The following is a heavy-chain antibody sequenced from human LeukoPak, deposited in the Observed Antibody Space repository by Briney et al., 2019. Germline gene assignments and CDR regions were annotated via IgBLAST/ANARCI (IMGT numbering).Heavy chain of an antibody. CDR1: GGSISRSY. J-gene: IGHJ4*02. D-gene: IGHD6-19*01. V-gene: IGHV4-59*01. CDR3: ARVGYSSGWTETYFDY. CDR2: VYYSVST. Sequence: SETLSLTCTVSGGSISRSYWSWIRQPPGKRLGWIGYVYYSVSTNYNPSLKSRVTISVDTSRNQFSLKLSSVTAADTAVYYCARVGYSSGWTETYFDYWGQGSLVTVSS.